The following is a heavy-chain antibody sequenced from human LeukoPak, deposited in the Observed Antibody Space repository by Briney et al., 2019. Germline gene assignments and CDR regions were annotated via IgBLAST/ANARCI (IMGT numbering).Heavy chain of an antibody. V-gene: IGHV1-8*01. Sequence: ASVKVSCKASGYTFTSYDINWVRQATGQGLEWMGWMNPNSGNTGYAQKLQGRVTMTTDTSTSTAYMELRSLRSDDTAVYYCAREVRDDSSGYYILYYFDYWGQGTLVTVSS. D-gene: IGHD3-22*01. CDR1: GYTFTSYD. CDR2: MNPNSGNT. J-gene: IGHJ4*02. CDR3: AREVRDDSSGYYILYYFDY.